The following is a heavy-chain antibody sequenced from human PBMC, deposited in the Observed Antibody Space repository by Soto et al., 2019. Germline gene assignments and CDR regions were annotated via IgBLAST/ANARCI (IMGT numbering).Heavy chain of an antibody. J-gene: IGHJ1*01. Sequence: VQLQGSGPGLVKPSQTLSLTCTVSGASVNTGDYYWSYIRQSPGKGLEWLGYIFYSGDTYYNPSLKRRATISLNTSRNQISLTLTSVTDADTAVYFCVGTGTTDDFWGQGTLVPVSS. CDR1: GASVNTGDYY. CDR2: IFYSGDT. CDR3: VGTGTTDDF. D-gene: IGHD1-7*01. V-gene: IGHV4-30-4*01.